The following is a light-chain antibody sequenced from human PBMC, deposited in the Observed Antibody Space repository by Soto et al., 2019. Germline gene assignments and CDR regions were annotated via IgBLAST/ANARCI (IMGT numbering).Light chain of an antibody. Sequence: EIVLTQSPGTLSLSPGERATLSCRASQIVGGDTLAWFQQRPGQAPRLVIYGASNRAAGIPDRFSGSGSGTDFTLTVSRLVPEDFAVYYCQQYHWAPDTFGQGTRLEMK. CDR2: GAS. V-gene: IGKV3-20*01. CDR1: QIVGGDT. J-gene: IGKJ5*01. CDR3: QQYHWAPDT.